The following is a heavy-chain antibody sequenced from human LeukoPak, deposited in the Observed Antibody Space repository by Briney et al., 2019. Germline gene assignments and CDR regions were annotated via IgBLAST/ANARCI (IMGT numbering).Heavy chain of an antibody. CDR2: IHADGGRT. J-gene: IGHJ6*02. Sequence: PGGSLRLSCAASGFAFGDYAMHWVRHIPGKGLECVAHIHADGGRTFYADSVKGRFTASRDNGKNSLFLQMDSLTSDDTALYYCSTWAFYHGLDVWGQGATVIVSS. CDR3: STWAFYHGLDV. D-gene: IGHD2/OR15-2a*01. CDR1: GFAFGDYA. V-gene: IGHV3-43*02.